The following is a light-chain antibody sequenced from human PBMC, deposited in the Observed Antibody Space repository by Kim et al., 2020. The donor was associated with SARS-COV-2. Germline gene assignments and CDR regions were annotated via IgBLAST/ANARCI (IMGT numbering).Light chain of an antibody. J-gene: IGLJ2*01. Sequence: PGQSITISCPGTSSDVGGYNYGYWYQQHPGKAPKIMIYDVSNRPSGVSYRFSGSKSGNTASLTISGLQAEDEADYYCSSYTSSSVVFGGGTQLTVL. CDR1: SSDVGGYNY. CDR2: DVS. CDR3: SSYTSSSVV. V-gene: IGLV2-14*03.